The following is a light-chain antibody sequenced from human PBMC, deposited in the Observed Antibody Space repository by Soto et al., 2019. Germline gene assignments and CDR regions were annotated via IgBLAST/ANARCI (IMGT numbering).Light chain of an antibody. CDR2: DVS. CDR1: SSDVGSYNY. CDR3: CSYAGISTWV. Sequence: QSALTQPRSVSGSPGQSVTISCTGTSSDVGSYNYVSWYQQHPGKAPKLMISDVSERPSGVPDRFSGSKSGNTASLTISGLQAEDEADYYCCSYAGISTWVFGGGTKVTVL. J-gene: IGLJ3*02. V-gene: IGLV2-11*01.